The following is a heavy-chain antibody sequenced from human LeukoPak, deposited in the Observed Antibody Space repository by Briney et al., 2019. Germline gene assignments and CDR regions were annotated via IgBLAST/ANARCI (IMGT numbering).Heavy chain of an antibody. J-gene: IGHJ4*02. CDR3: ERDGTFFGVVTF. CDR2: INHSGST. Sequence: SETLSLTCAVYGGSFSGYYWSWIRQPPGKGLEWIGEINHSGSTNYNPALTRRVSISVDTSKNKFSLKLRTVTAADKDVYYCERDGTFFGVVTFWGQGTLVTVSS. D-gene: IGHD3-3*01. CDR1: GGSFSGYY. V-gene: IGHV4-34*01.